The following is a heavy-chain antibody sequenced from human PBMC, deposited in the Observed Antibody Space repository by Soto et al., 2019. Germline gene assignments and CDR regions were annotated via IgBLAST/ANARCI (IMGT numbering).Heavy chain of an antibody. CDR2: IILMFDTP. J-gene: IGHJ4*02. V-gene: IGHV1-69*12. CDR1: GGTFSSDS. Sequence: QVQLVQSGAEVKKPGSSVKVSCKASGGTFSSDSFSWVRQAPGQGLEWMGGIILMFDTPTYVQKFQDRVTITAEETTSTAYMQLSCMRSGYTAVYYCARSVGLGRDFNYWGQGSLVTVSS. CDR3: ARSVGLGRDFNY.